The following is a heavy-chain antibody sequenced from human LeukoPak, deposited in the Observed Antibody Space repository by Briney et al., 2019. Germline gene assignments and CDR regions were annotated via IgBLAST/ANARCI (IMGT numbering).Heavy chain of an antibody. D-gene: IGHD2-15*01. V-gene: IGHV4-30-4*01. CDR3: ARSKVVAATLFDY. Sequence: PSQTLSLTCTVSGGSISSGDYYWSWIRQPPGKGLERIGYIYYSGSTYYNPSLKSRVTISVDTSKNQFSLKLSSVTAADTAVYYCARSKVVAATLFDYWGQGTLVTVSS. J-gene: IGHJ4*02. CDR1: GGSISSGDYY. CDR2: IYYSGST.